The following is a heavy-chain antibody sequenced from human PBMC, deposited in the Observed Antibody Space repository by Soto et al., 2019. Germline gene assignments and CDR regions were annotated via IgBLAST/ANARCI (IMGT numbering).Heavy chain of an antibody. J-gene: IGHJ6*02. V-gene: IGHV4-61*08. Sequence: SETLSLTCTVSGGPISSGGYFWSWIRQPPGKGLEWIGYIYYSGSTNYNPSLKSRVTISVDTSKNQFSLKLSSVTAADTAVYYCARELYDSSGYYGMDVWGQGTTVTVSS. CDR3: ARELYDSSGYYGMDV. D-gene: IGHD3-22*01. CDR1: GGPISSGGYF. CDR2: IYYSGST.